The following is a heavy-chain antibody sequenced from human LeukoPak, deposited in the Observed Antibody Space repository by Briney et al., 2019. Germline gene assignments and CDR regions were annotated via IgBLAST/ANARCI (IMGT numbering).Heavy chain of an antibody. D-gene: IGHD3-22*01. CDR3: AKRGVVIRVILVGFHKEAYYFDS. CDR2: ISGSGGTT. J-gene: IGHJ4*02. Sequence: GGSLRLSCAVSGITLSNYGMTWVRQAPGKGLEWVAGISGSGGTTRYADSVKGRITISRDNPKNTLYLQMNSLRAEDTAVYFCAKRGVVIRVILVGFHKEAYYFDSWGQGALVTVSS. CDR1: GITLSNYG. V-gene: IGHV3-23*01.